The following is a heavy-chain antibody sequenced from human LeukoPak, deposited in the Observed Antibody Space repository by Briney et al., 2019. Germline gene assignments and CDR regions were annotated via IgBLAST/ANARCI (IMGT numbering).Heavy chain of an antibody. Sequence: GASVKVSCKASGYTXTAYYIHWVRQAPGQGLEWMGWINPNSGGTNYAQKFQGRVTMTRDTSISTAYMELSRLRSEDTAVYFCARRCDTSSYYTYYFDYWGQGTLVTVSS. CDR3: ARRCDTSSYYTYYFDY. CDR1: GYTXTAYY. V-gene: IGHV1-2*02. D-gene: IGHD3-22*01. J-gene: IGHJ4*02. CDR2: INPNSGGT.